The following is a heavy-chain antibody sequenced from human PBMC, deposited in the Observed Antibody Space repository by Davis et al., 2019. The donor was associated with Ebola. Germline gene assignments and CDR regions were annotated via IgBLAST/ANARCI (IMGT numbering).Heavy chain of an antibody. CDR3: ARDPLYSSSWDGGMDV. Sequence: PGGSLSLSCAASGFTVSSNHMSCVRQAPGKGLERVSVTYSGGSTYYADFVKGRFTISRHNSKNTLYLQMNSLRAEDTAVYYCARDPLYSSSWDGGMDVWGQGTTVTVSS. J-gene: IGHJ6*02. CDR2: TYSGGST. V-gene: IGHV3-53*04. D-gene: IGHD6-13*01. CDR1: GFTVSSNH.